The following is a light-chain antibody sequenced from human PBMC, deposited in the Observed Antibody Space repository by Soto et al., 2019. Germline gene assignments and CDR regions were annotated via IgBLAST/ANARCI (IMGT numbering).Light chain of an antibody. CDR3: SSFAPSYRVL. J-gene: IGLJ2*01. Sequence: QSALTQPRSVSGSPGHSVTISCFGTSSDIGSYNAVYWYQQHPGKAPKLIIFDVFERPSGVPDRFSGSKSGNSASLTISGLQAEDESDYYCSSFAPSYRVLFGGGTKLTVL. CDR1: SSDIGSYNA. V-gene: IGLV2-11*01. CDR2: DVF.